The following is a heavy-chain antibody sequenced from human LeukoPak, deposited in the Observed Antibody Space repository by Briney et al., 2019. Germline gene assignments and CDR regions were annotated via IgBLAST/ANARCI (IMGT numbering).Heavy chain of an antibody. D-gene: IGHD2-15*01. CDR1: GGSISSYY. J-gene: IGHJ5*02. CDR3: ARGHWGHCSGGSCPKWCEP. V-gene: IGHV4-59*01. Sequence: SETLSLTCTVSGGSISSYYWSWIRQPPGKGLEWIGYIYYSGRTNYNPSLKSRVTISVDTSKNQFSLKLSSVTAADTAVYYCARGHWGHCSGGSCPKWCEPWGQGTLVTVSS. CDR2: IYYSGRT.